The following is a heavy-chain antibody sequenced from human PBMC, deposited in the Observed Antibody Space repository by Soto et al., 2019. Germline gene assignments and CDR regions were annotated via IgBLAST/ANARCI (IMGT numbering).Heavy chain of an antibody. J-gene: IGHJ4*02. Sequence: GESLKISCKASGYRFTTYWIAWVRQMPGKGLEWMGIIYPGDSSTRFSPSFQGQVTMTRDTSISTAYMDLSTLRSEDTAVYYCARSESLYCLSTSCLYYFDFWGQGTQVTVSS. CDR3: ARSESLYCLSTSCLYYFDF. V-gene: IGHV5-51*01. CDR1: GYRFTTYW. CDR2: IYPGDSST. D-gene: IGHD2-2*01.